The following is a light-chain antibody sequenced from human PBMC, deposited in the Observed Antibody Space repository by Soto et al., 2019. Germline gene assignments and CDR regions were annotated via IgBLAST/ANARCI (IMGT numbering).Light chain of an antibody. J-gene: IGKJ1*01. CDR2: GAS. V-gene: IGKV3-20*01. CDR1: QSVSNNY. CDR3: QQYGSSGT. Sequence: IVLTQSTGTLSLSPGEISTLSCMASQSVSNNYLAWYQQKPGQAPRLLIYGASNRATGIPDRFSGSGSGTDFTLTISRLEPEDFAVYYCQQYGSSGTFGQVTKVDVK.